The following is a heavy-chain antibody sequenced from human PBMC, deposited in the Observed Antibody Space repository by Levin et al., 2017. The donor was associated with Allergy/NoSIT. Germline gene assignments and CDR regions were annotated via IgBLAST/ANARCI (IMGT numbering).Heavy chain of an antibody. CDR1: GYTFTSYD. D-gene: IGHD3-3*01. CDR3: ARGAHITIFGVDLGVWYFDL. CDR2: MNPNSGNT. Sequence: RAGGSLRLSCKASGYTFTSYDINWVRQATGQGLEWMGWMNPNSGNTGYAQKFQGRVTMTRNTSISTAYMELSSLRSEDTAVYYCARGAHITIFGVDLGVWYFDLWGRGTLVTVSS. J-gene: IGHJ2*01. V-gene: IGHV1-8*01.